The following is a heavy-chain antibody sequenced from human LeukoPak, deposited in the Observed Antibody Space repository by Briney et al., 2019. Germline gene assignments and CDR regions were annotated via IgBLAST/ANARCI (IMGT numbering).Heavy chain of an antibody. Sequence: ASVKVSCRASGYTFTSYGISWVRQAPGQGLEWMGWISAYNGNTNYAQKLQGRVTMTTDTSTSTAYIELRSLRSDDTAVYYCAREGYSYGSRYYFDYWGQGTLVTVSS. D-gene: IGHD5-18*01. V-gene: IGHV1-18*01. CDR1: GYTFTSYG. J-gene: IGHJ4*02. CDR2: ISAYNGNT. CDR3: AREGYSYGSRYYFDY.